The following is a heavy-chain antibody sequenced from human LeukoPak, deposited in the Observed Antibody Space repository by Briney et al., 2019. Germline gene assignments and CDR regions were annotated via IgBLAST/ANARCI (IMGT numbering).Heavy chain of an antibody. CDR2: ISSSSVSS. CDR3: AKSRDYNGSYCHY. Sequence: GGSLRLSCEASGFTFSNYTMSWVRQAPGKGLEWVSVISSSSVSSYYADSAKGRFTISRDKSKNTLYLQMNSLRAEDTAVYYCAKSRDYNGSYCHYWGQGTLVTVSS. CDR1: GFTFSNYT. J-gene: IGHJ4*02. V-gene: IGHV3-23*01. D-gene: IGHD1-26*01.